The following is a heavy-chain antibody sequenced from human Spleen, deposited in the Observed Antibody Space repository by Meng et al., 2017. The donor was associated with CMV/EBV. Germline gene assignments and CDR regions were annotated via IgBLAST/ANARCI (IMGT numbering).Heavy chain of an antibody. J-gene: IGHJ6*02. CDR1: GGSISSSSYY. CDR2: IYYSGST. CDR3: AQGPTYYDFWSGYQDYYYYGMDV. D-gene: IGHD3-3*01. Sequence: SETLSLTCTVSGGSISSSSYYWGWIRQPPGKGLEWIGSIYYSGSTYYNPSLKSRVTISVDTSKNQFSLKLSSVTAADTAVYYCAQGPTYYDFWSGYQDYYYYGMDVWGQGTTVTVSS. V-gene: IGHV4-39*07.